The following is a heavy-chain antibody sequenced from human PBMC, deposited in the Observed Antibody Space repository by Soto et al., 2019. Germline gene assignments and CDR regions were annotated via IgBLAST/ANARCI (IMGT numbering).Heavy chain of an antibody. CDR1: GFTFSSYG. J-gene: IGHJ4*02. V-gene: IGHV3-30*18. CDR2: ISYDGSNK. Sequence: GGSLRLSCAASGFTFSSYGMHWVRQAPGKGLEWVAVISYDGSNKYYADSVKGRFTISRDNSKNTLYLQMNSLRAEDTAVYYCAKGDYGDSYFDYWGQGTRVTVSS. CDR3: AKGDYGDSYFDY. D-gene: IGHD4-17*01.